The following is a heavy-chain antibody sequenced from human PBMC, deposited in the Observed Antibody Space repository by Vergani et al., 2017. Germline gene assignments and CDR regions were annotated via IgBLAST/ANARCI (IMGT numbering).Heavy chain of an antibody. D-gene: IGHD6-19*01. CDR1: FDSIRNLY. J-gene: IGHJ5*02. Sequence: QVQLQESGPGLVKSSETLSLTCSVSFDSIRNLYCNWIRQPQGKGLEWVGSIHYSENTNYNPSLKTRVTISVDTSKYPLSLTLTAVTAADTAVYYCASETHSGKRADRWVQGSLVTVTS. CDR3: ASETHSGKRADR. CDR2: IHYSENT. V-gene: IGHV4-59*11.